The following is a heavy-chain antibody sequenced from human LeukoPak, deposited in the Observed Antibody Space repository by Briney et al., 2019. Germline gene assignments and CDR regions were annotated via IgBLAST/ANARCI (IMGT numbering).Heavy chain of an antibody. V-gene: IGHV3-23*01. CDR1: GFTFSSYA. Sequence: GGSLRLSCAASGFTFSSYAMSWVRQAPGKGLEWLSAFSGSGGSTYYADSVKGRFTIPRDNSKNTLYLQMNSLRAEDTAVYYCAKSPGSSGYYLFDYWGQGTLVTVSS. CDR3: AKSPGSSGYYLFDY. J-gene: IGHJ4*02. D-gene: IGHD3-22*01. CDR2: FSGSGGST.